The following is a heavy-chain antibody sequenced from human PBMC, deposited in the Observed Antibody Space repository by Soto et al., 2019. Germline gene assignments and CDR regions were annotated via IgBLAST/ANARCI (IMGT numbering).Heavy chain of an antibody. V-gene: IGHV4-34*01. CDR2: INHSGST. D-gene: IGHD6-13*01. CDR1: GGSFSGYY. Sequence: SETLSLTCAVYGGSFSGYYWCWILQPPGKGLEWIGEINHSGSTNYDPSLKSRVTISVDTSKNQFSLKLSSVTAADTAVYYCARGVTAAGYSSGVSNWFDPWGQGTLVTVSS. CDR3: ARGVTAAGYSSGVSNWFDP. J-gene: IGHJ5*02.